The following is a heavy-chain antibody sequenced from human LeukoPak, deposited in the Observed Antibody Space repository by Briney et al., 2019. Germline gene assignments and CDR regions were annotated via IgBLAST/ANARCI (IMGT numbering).Heavy chain of an antibody. Sequence: GGSQTLSCAASGFTFSSYAMRWVRHARGKGLECVSSVSGSGGSTFYAHSETGRFTISRDNSKNTLYLQMIRLRAEDTDVYYCAKADDSSRLIAVASTQDTYYYYYYGMDVWGQGATVTVSS. CDR1: GFTFSSYA. CDR3: AKADDSSRLIAVASTQDTYYYYYYGMDV. CDR2: VSGSGGST. J-gene: IGHJ6*02. V-gene: IGHV3-23*01. D-gene: IGHD6-19*01.